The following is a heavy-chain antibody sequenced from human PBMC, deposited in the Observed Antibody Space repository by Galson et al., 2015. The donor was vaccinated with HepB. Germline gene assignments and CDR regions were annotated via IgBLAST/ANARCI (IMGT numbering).Heavy chain of an antibody. Sequence: SLRLSCAASGFSFSYYYMGWVRQAPGKGVVLVSYISNSSSHTTYVDSVRGRFTISRDNARNSLYLQMNRLRSEDTAVYYCANFCNDDEGGAHGMDVWGQGTTVTVSS. V-gene: IGHV3-11*06. CDR2: ISNSSSHT. D-gene: IGHD1-1*01. CDR1: GFSFSYYY. CDR3: ANFCNDDEGGAHGMDV. J-gene: IGHJ6*02.